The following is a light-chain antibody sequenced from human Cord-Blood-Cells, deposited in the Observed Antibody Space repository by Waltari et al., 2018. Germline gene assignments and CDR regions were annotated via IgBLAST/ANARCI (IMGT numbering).Light chain of an antibody. CDR3: QQYYSTPRT. V-gene: IGKV4-1*01. Sequence: DIVMTQSPDSLAVYLGERATIKCKSSQSVLYSSNNKNYLAWYQQKPGQPPKLLIYWASTREAGVPDRFSGSGSGTDFTLTISSLQAEDVAVYYCQQYYSTPRTFGQGTKVEIK. J-gene: IGKJ1*01. CDR2: WAS. CDR1: QSVLYSSNNKNY.